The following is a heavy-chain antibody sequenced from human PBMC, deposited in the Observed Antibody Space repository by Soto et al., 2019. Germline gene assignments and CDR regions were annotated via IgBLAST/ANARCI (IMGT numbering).Heavy chain of an antibody. V-gene: IGHV4-30-2*01. J-gene: IGHJ4*02. CDR3: ARDNRSGYYFDY. D-gene: IGHD3-22*01. CDR1: GDSISSGGYC. CDR2: IYQSGTT. Sequence: PSETLSLTCDVSGDSISSGGYCWNWIRQPPGKGLEWIGNIYQSGTTDYNPSLKSRVTISVDRSKNQFSLKLSSVTAADTAVYYCARDNRSGYYFDYWGQGTLVTVSS.